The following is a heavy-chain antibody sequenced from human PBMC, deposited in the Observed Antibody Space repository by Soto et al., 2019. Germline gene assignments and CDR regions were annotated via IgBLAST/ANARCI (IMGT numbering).Heavy chain of an antibody. CDR2: ISYDGSNK. CDR1: GFTFSSYA. CDR3: ARDYGSGWYGHAFDI. Sequence: GGSLRLSCAASGFTFSSYAMHWVRQAPGKGLEWVAVISYDGSNKYYADSVKGRFTISRDNSKNTLYLQMNSPRAEDTAVYYCARDYGSGWYGHAFDIWGQGTMVTVSS. J-gene: IGHJ3*02. V-gene: IGHV3-30-3*01. D-gene: IGHD6-19*01.